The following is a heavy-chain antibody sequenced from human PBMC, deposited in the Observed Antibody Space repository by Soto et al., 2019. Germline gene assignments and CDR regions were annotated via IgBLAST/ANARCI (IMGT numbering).Heavy chain of an antibody. J-gene: IGHJ3*02. CDR3: AKEYYYGSGSYSLTLGAFDI. V-gene: IGHV3-23*01. CDR2: ISGSGGST. Sequence: GGSLRLSCAASGFTFSSYAMSWVRQAPGKGLEWVSAISGSGGSTYYADSVKGRFTISRDNSKNTLYLQMNSLRAEDTAVYYCAKEYYYGSGSYSLTLGAFDIWGQGTMVTVSS. D-gene: IGHD3-10*01. CDR1: GFTFSSYA.